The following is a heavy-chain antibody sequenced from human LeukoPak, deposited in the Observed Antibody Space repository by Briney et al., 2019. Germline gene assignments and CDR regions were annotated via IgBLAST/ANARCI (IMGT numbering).Heavy chain of an antibody. CDR1: RFTFSTYG. V-gene: IGHV3-23*01. D-gene: IGHD1-26*01. CDR3: ATTREWELRIDY. J-gene: IGHJ4*02. CDR2: ISESGGST. Sequence: GGSLRLSCAASRFTFSTYGMSWVRQAPGKGLEWVSGISESGGSTYYTDSVKGRFTISRDNSKNTLYLQMNSLRAEDTAVYYCATTREWELRIDYWGQGTLVTVSS.